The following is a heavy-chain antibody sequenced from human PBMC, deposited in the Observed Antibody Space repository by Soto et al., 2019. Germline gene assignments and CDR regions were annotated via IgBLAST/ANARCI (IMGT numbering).Heavy chain of an antibody. CDR3: ARHGRQVYHDV. V-gene: IGHV3-48*02. CDR2: ITTSSHTI. Sequence: WGSLRLSCAASGFTFSRYSMDWVRQAPGQGLEWISYITTSSHTIYYADSVRGRFTISRDNAENSLFLQMNSLRDADTAVYYCARHGRQVYHDVWGQGTTVTVSS. CDR1: GFTFSRYS. J-gene: IGHJ6*01. D-gene: IGHD2-8*01.